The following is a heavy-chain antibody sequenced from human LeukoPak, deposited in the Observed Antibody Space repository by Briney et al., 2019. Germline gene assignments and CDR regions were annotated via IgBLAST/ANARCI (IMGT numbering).Heavy chain of an antibody. CDR3: ARGGAIGGYYMDV. D-gene: IGHD2-2*02. Sequence: SVKVSCKASGGTFSSYAISWVRQAPGQGLEWMGRIIPIFGTANYAQKFQGRVTITTDESTSTAYMELSSLRPEDTAVYYCARGGAIGGYYMDVWGKGTTVTVSS. CDR1: GGTFSSYA. J-gene: IGHJ6*03. CDR2: IIPIFGTA. V-gene: IGHV1-69*05.